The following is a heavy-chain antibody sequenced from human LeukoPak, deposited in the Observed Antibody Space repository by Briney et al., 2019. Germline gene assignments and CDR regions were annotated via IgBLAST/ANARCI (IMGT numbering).Heavy chain of an antibody. V-gene: IGHV3-7*01. CDR3: ARDKVSGAWTGSLFDY. D-gene: IGHD1-1*01. CDR1: GFTFSTYW. Sequence: GGSLRLSCTTSGFTFSTYWMSWVRQAPGKGLEWVAHIKEDGSQKNYGDPVKGRISISRDNAKNSVYLQMNSLTAEDTAVYYCARDKVSGAWTGSLFDYWGQGSLVTVSS. J-gene: IGHJ4*02. CDR2: IKEDGSQK.